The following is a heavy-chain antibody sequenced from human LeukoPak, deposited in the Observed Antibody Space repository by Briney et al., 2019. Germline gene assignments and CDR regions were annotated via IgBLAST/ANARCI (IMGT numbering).Heavy chain of an antibody. CDR2: IHYSGST. CDR3: ARETSQKGAHYMDV. D-gene: IGHD3-16*01. V-gene: IGHV4-39*07. J-gene: IGHJ6*03. CDR1: GGSITTTTYH. Sequence: SETLSLTCTVSGGSITTTTYHWGWIRQSPGKGLEWIGSIHYSGSTYYNPSLKSRVSISLDTSKSQFSLKLSSVTAADTAVYYCARETSQKGAHYMDVWGKGTTVTISS.